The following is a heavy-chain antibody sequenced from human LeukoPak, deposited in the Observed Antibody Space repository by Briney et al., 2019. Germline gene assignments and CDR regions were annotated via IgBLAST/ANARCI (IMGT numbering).Heavy chain of an antibody. V-gene: IGHV3-21*01. J-gene: IGHJ4*02. CDR1: GFTFSTYT. CDR3: ARGQWPDH. Sequence: GGSLRLSCAASGFTFSTYTMNWVRQAPGKGLEWVSSITSSSSYIAYSDSVKGRFTISRDNAKNSLYLQMSSLRAEDTAVFYCARGQWPDHWGQGTLLTVSS. D-gene: IGHD6-19*01. CDR2: ITSSSSYI.